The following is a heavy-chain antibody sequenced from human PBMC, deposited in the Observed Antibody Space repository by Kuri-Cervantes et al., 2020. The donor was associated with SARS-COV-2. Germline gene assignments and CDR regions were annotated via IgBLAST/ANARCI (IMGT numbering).Heavy chain of an antibody. CDR2: ISGSGGST. CDR1: GFTFSSYA. Sequence: GGSLRLSCAASGFTFSSYAMSRVRQAPGKGLEWVSAISGSGGSTYYADSVKGRFTISRDNSKNTLYLQMNSLRAEDTAVYYCARGGYDSPIFYYGMDVWGQGTTVTVSS. J-gene: IGHJ6*02. CDR3: ARGGYDSPIFYYGMDV. D-gene: IGHD5-12*01. V-gene: IGHV3-23*01.